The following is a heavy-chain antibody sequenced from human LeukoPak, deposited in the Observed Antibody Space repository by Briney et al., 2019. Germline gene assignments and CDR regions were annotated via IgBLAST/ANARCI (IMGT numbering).Heavy chain of an antibody. D-gene: IGHD3-16*01. V-gene: IGHV1-2*02. CDR3: VRTLSAMIPYDY. CDR1: GYTFTAYY. Sequence: ASVKVSCKASGYTFTAYYLHWVRQAPGQGLEWGGWMNPNSGERNSAQKFQGRVTMTRDTSIGTIYMELSSLRSDDTAVYYCVRTLSAMIPYDYWGNGTLIIVSS. J-gene: IGHJ4*01. CDR2: MNPNSGER.